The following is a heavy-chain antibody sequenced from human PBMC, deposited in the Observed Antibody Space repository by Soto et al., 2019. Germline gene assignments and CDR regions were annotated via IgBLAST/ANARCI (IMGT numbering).Heavy chain of an antibody. J-gene: IGHJ4*02. CDR2: IYHSGST. D-gene: IGHD6-19*01. CDR3: ARDGIAVAGSRGWGN. V-gene: IGHV4-4*02. Sequence: SETLSLTCAVSGGSISSSNWWSWVRQPPGKGLEWIGEIYHSGSTNYNPSLKSRVTISVDKSKNQFSLKLSSVTAADTAVYYCARDGIAVAGSRGWGNWGQGTLVTVSS. CDR1: GGSISSSNW.